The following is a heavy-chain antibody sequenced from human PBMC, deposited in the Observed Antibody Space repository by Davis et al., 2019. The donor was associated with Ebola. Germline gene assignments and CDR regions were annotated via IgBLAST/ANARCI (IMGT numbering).Heavy chain of an antibody. CDR3: ARGGDSSSWYYYGMDV. CDR1: GGSISSYY. J-gene: IGHJ6*02. CDR2: INHSGST. Sequence: SETLSLTCTISGGSISSYYWSWIRQPPGKGLEWIGEINHSGSTNYNPSLKSRVTISVDTSKNQFSLKLSSVTAADTAVYYCARGGDSSSWYYYGMDVWGQGTTVTVSS. D-gene: IGHD6-13*01. V-gene: IGHV4-34*01.